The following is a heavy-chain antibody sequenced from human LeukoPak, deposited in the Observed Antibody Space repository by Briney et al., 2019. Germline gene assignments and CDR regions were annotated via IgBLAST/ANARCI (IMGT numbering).Heavy chain of an antibody. V-gene: IGHV3-73*01. J-gene: IGHJ4*02. CDR1: GFTFSGSA. CDR2: IRSKANSYAT. CDR3: AKDSDSGSYYEFDY. D-gene: IGHD1-26*01. Sequence: GGSLRLSCAASGFTFSGSAMHWVRQASGKGLEWVGRIRSKANSYATAYAASVKGRFTISRDDSKNTAYLQMNSLRAEDTAVYYCAKDSDSGSYYEFDYWGQGTLVTVSS.